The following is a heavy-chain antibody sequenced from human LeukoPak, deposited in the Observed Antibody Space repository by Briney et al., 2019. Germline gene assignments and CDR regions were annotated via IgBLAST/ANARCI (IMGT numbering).Heavy chain of an antibody. CDR3: ARDQGHYGGNFDY. CDR2: IYYSGSA. Sequence: SETLSLTCTVSGGSINSANYYWGWIRQPPGKGLEWIGSIYYSGSAYYSSSLKSRVTISVDTSKNQFSLKLSSVTAADTAVYYCARDQGHYGGNFDYWGQGTLVTVSS. V-gene: IGHV4-39*07. CDR1: GGSINSANYY. J-gene: IGHJ4*02. D-gene: IGHD4-23*01.